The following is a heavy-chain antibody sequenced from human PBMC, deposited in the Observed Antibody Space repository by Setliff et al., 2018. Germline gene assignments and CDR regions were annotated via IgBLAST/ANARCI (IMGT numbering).Heavy chain of an antibody. D-gene: IGHD3-22*01. CDR1: GYTFTNYW. Sequence: PGESLKISCQGSGYTFTNYWNGWVRQMPGKGLEWMGLIYPGDSDTRYSPSLQGQVTFSADRSISTAHLQWDSLKASDTAMYYCARGYDSGGWNYWGQGTLVTVSS. CDR2: IYPGDSDT. V-gene: IGHV5-51*01. J-gene: IGHJ4*02. CDR3: ARGYDSGGWNY.